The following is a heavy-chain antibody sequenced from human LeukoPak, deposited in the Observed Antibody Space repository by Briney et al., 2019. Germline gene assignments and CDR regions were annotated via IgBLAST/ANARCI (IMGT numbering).Heavy chain of an antibody. D-gene: IGHD4-17*01. Sequence: SETLSLTCTVSGGSISSSSYYWGWIRQPPGKGLEWIGSIYYSGSTYYNPSLKSRVTISVDTSKNQFSLKLSSVTAADTAVYYCARHRIVYGDSNWFDPWGQGTLVTVSS. CDR3: ARHRIVYGDSNWFDP. J-gene: IGHJ5*02. V-gene: IGHV4-39*01. CDR2: IYYSGST. CDR1: GGSISSSSYY.